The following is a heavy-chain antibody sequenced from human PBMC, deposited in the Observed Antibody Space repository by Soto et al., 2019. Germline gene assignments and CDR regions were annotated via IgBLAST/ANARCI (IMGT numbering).Heavy chain of an antibody. J-gene: IGHJ4*02. CDR1: GFTFSTYT. Sequence: EVHLLESGGGLVQPGGSLRLSCAASGFTFSTYTMNWVRQAPGKGLEWVSGVSGSGSRTYYADSVKGRFTISRDNSKNTLYLQMNSLRAEDTAVYYCAKASYDILTGYSPDYWGQGTLVTVSS. V-gene: IGHV3-23*01. CDR2: VSGSGSRT. D-gene: IGHD3-9*01. CDR3: AKASYDILTGYSPDY.